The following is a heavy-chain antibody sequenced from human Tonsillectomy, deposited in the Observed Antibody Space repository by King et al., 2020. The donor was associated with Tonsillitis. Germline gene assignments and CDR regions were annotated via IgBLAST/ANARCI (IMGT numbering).Heavy chain of an antibody. V-gene: IGHV3-7*01. CDR3: ARDIRAAAGTGGY. J-gene: IGHJ4*02. CDR1: GFTFSSYW. CDR2: IKQDGSEK. Sequence: VQLVESGGGLVQPGGSLRLSCAASGFTFSSYWMSWVRQAPGKGMEWVANIKQDGSEKYYVDSVKGRFTISRDNAKNSLYLQMNSLRAEDTAVYYCARDIRAAAGTGGYWGQGTLVTVSS. D-gene: IGHD6-13*01.